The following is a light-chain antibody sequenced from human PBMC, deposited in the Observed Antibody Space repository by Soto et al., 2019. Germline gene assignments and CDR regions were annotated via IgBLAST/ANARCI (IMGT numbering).Light chain of an antibody. CDR3: QQYYTPLWT. Sequence: DIVMTQSPDSLAVSLGERATINCKSSQAILYNSNNKNYLAWYQQKPGQPPKLLIYWASTRESGVPDRFSGSGSGTDFTLTISSLQAEDVAVYYCQQYYTPLWTFGQGTKVEV. V-gene: IGKV4-1*01. CDR1: QAILYNSNNKNY. CDR2: WAS. J-gene: IGKJ1*01.